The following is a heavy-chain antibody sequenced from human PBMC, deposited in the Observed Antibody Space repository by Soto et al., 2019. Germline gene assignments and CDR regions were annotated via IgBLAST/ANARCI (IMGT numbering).Heavy chain of an antibody. D-gene: IGHD6-13*01. CDR1: GFTFSSYW. CDR3: ARDHRRYIAAAGINY. V-gene: IGHV3-7*01. CDR2: IKQDGSEK. J-gene: IGHJ4*02. Sequence: GGSLRLSCAASGFTFSSYWMSWVRQAPGKGLEWVANIKQDGSEKYYVDSVKGRFTISRDNAKNSLYLQMNSLRAEYTAVYYCARDHRRYIAAAGINYWGQGTLVTVSS.